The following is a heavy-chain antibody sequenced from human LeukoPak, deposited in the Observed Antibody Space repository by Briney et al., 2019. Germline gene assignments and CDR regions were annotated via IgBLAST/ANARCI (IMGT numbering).Heavy chain of an antibody. V-gene: IGHV4-39*01. CDR3: ARLPYYYGSGSYSWNYYYYGMDV. Sequence: SETLSLTCTVSGGSISSSSYYWGWLRQPPGKGLEWIGSIYYSGSTYYNPSLKSRVTISVDTSKNQFSLKLSSVTAADTAVYYCARLPYYYGSGSYSWNYYYYGMDVWGQGTTVTVSS. J-gene: IGHJ6*02. CDR1: GGSISSSSYY. CDR2: IYYSGST. D-gene: IGHD3-10*01.